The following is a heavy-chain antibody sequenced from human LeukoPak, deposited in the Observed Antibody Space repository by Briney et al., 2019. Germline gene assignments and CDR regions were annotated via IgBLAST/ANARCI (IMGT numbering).Heavy chain of an antibody. Sequence: GGSLRLSCAASGFTFSSYWMHWVRQAPGKGLVWVSRINSDGRSTSYADSVKGRFTISRDNAKNTLYLQMNSLRAEDTAVYYCARDGPTVTTVRGFDYWGQGTLVTVSS. D-gene: IGHD4-11*01. J-gene: IGHJ4*02. CDR3: ARDGPTVTTVRGFDY. V-gene: IGHV3-74*01. CDR2: INSDGRST. CDR1: GFTFSSYW.